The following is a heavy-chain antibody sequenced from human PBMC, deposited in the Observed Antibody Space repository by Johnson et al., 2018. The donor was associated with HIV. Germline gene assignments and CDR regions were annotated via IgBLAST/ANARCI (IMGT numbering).Heavy chain of an antibody. CDR2: ISGSGGST. J-gene: IGHJ3*02. Sequence: VQLVESGGGVVQPGRSLRLSCAASGYTFDDYAMHWVRQAPGKGLEWVSAISGSGGSTYYADSVKGRFTISRDNSKNTLYLQMNSLRAGDTAVYYCARVNFWSGYPPDVLDIWGQGTMVTVSS. CDR1: GYTFDDYA. V-gene: IGHV3-23*04. CDR3: ARVNFWSGYPPDVLDI. D-gene: IGHD3-3*01.